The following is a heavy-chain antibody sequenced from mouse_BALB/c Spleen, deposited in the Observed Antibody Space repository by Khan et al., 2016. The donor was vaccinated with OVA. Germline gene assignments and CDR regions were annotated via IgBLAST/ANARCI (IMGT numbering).Heavy chain of an antibody. V-gene: IGHV2-6-4*01. D-gene: IGHD2-10*02. Sequence: QMQLKQSGPGLVAPSQSLSITCTVSGFSLSRYSVHWVRQPPGKGLEWLGLIWSGGSTDYNSPLISRLSISKANSKTQVFLKLNSLQTGDTAMYYCARKKYGKCVSLDCLGEGTLFNFSS. CDR3: ARKKYGKCVSLDC. CDR1: GFSLSRYS. J-gene: IGHJ4*01. CDR2: IWSGGST.